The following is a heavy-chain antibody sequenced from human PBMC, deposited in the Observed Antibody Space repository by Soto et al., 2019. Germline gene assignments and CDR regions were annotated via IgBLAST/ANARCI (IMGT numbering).Heavy chain of an antibody. D-gene: IGHD1-26*01. CDR1: GFTFSSYG. J-gene: IGHJ3*02. CDR3: EKAWELSAFDI. CDR2: ISYDGSNK. V-gene: IGHV3-30*18. Sequence: QVQLVESGGGVVQPGRSLRLSCAASGFTFSSYGMHWVRQAPGKGLEWVAVISYDGSNKYYADSVKGRFTISRDNSKNSLYLQMNSLRAVDTAVYYCEKAWELSAFDIWGQGTMVTVSS.